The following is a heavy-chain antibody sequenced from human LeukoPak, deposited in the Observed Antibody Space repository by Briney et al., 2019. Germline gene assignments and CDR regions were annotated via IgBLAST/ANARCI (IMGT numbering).Heavy chain of an antibody. CDR3: AKDGDRYSSSSQFDY. CDR2: ISSSSSYI. D-gene: IGHD6-6*01. Sequence: GGSLRLSCAASGYTFSSYSMNWVRQAPGKGLEWVSSISSSSSYIYYADSVKGRFTISRDNSRNTLYPQMNSLRAEDTAVYYCAKDGDRYSSSSQFDYWGQGTLVTVSS. CDR1: GYTFSSYS. J-gene: IGHJ4*02. V-gene: IGHV3-21*01.